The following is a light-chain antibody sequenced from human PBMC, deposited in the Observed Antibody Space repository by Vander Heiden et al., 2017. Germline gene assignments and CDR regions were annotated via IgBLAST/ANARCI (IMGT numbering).Light chain of an antibody. J-gene: IGLJ2*01. Sequence: QSALTLPASVSGSPGQSITISCTGTSSDVGGYNYVSWYQQHPGKTPKLMIYDVSNRPSGVSNRFSGSKSGNTASLTISGLQAEDEADYYCSSYTSSSTLLFGGGTKLTVL. CDR2: DVS. CDR3: SSYTSSSTLL. V-gene: IGLV2-14*01. CDR1: SSDVGGYNY.